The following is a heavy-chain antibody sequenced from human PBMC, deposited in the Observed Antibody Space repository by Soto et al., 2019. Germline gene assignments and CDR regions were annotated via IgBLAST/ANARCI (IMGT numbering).Heavy chain of an antibody. Sequence: PSQTLSLTCAISGDSVSSNSAAWNWIRQSPSRGLEWLGRTYYRSKWYNDYAVSVKSRITINPDTSKNQFSLQLNSVTPEDTAVYYCARTMIVVVIKSPYYYGMDVWGQGTTVTVSS. D-gene: IGHD3-22*01. V-gene: IGHV6-1*01. CDR2: TYYRSKWYN. CDR1: GDSVSSNSAA. J-gene: IGHJ6*02. CDR3: ARTMIVVVIKSPYYYGMDV.